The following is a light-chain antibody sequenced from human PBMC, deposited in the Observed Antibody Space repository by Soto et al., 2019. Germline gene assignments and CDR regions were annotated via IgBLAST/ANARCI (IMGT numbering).Light chain of an antibody. CDR3: QHYNRAPVSCT. CDR1: QSVTSNY. Sequence: DIVLTQAPGTLSLSPPDRATLSCRASQSVTSNYLAWYHQKPGQPPSLLIYGASSRATGIPDRFSGSSPGKDYTLAISRLEPEDFAMYYCQHYNRAPVSCTFGQGTTVHIK. CDR2: GAS. V-gene: IGKV3-20*01. J-gene: IGKJ1*01.